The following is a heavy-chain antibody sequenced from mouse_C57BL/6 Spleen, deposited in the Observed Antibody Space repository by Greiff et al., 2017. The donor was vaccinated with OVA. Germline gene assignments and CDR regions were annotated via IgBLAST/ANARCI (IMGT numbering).Heavy chain of an antibody. CDR1: GYTFTSYW. V-gene: IGHV1-50*01. CDR2: IDPSDSYT. Sequence: QVQLQQPGAELVKPGASVKLSCKASGYTFTSYWMQWVKQRPGQGLEWIGKIDPSDSYTNYNQKFKGKATLTVDTSSSTAYMQLSSLTSEDSAVYYCVYGRAWFAYWGQGTLVTVSA. D-gene: IGHD1-1*01. CDR3: VYGRAWFAY. J-gene: IGHJ3*01.